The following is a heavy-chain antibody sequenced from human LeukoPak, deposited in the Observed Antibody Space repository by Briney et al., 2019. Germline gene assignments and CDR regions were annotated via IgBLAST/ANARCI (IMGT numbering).Heavy chain of an antibody. CDR1: GGSISSSSYY. Sequence: SETLSLTCTVSGGSISSSSYYWGWIRQPRGKGLEGIVSIYYSGITYYIPSLNPLLTISLDTSKNHFSLKLSSVTAADTAVYYCARGLGYCSGGSCYPIDYWGQGTLVTVSS. V-gene: IGHV4-39*01. D-gene: IGHD2-15*01. CDR3: ARGLGYCSGGSCYPIDY. J-gene: IGHJ4*02. CDR2: IYYSGIT.